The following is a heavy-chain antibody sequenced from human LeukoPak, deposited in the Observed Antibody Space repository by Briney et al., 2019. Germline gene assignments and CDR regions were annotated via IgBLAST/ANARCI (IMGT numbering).Heavy chain of an antibody. Sequence: PSETLSLTCTVSGGSISSYYWSWIRQPPGKGLEWIGYIYYSGSTNYNPSLKSRVTISVDTSKNQFSLKLSSVTVADTAVYYCAVKVAATGFYWGQGTLVTVSS. J-gene: IGHJ4*02. D-gene: IGHD6-13*01. CDR1: GGSISSYY. V-gene: IGHV4-59*12. CDR3: AVKVAATGFY. CDR2: IYYSGST.